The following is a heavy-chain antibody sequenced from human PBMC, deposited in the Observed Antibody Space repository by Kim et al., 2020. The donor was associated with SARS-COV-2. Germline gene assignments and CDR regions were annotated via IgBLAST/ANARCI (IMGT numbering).Heavy chain of an antibody. D-gene: IGHD3-22*01. CDR2: ISRNSGSI. V-gene: IGHV3-9*01. CDR1: GFTFDDYA. CDR3: AKDKYYYDSSGNWDAFDI. Sequence: SLRLSCAASGFTFDDYAMHWVRQAPGKGLEWVSGISRNSGSIGYADSVKGRFTISRDNAKNSLYLQMNSLRAEDTALYYCAKDKYYYDSSGNWDAFDIWGQGTMVTVSS. J-gene: IGHJ3*02.